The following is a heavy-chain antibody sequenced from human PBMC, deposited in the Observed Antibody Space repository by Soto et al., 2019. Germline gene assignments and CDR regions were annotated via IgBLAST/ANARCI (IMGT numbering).Heavy chain of an antibody. V-gene: IGHV1-69*02. CDR1: GGTFSSYT. J-gene: IGHJ3*02. D-gene: IGHD3-9*01. CDR2: IIPILGIA. CDR3: ALDLVIGALRAFDI. Sequence: QVQLVQSGAEVKKPGSSVKVSCKASGGTFSSYTISWVRQAPGQGLEWMGRIIPILGIANYAQKFQGRVTITADESTSTAYMEPRSRRSAGTAVDDCALDLVIGALRAFDIWGQGTIVPVSS.